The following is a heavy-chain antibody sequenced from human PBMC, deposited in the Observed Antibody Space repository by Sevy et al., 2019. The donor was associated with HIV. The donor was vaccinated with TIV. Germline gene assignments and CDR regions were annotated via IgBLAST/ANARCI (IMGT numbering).Heavy chain of an antibody. CDR1: GFAFYDYS. V-gene: IGHV3-23*01. D-gene: IGHD2-8*01. Sequence: GESLKISCAASGFAFYDYSMSWIRQAPGKGLEWVATLSFGCGKINYTDSVKGRFTISRDNSKNSFYLQMDNLRVEDTALYSCAREGCTRPHDYWGQGTRVTVSS. J-gene: IGHJ4*02. CDR3: AREGCTRPHDY. CDR2: LSFGCGKI.